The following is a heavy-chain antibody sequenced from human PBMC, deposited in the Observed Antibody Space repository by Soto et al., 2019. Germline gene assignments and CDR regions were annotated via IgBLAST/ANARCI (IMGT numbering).Heavy chain of an antibody. CDR3: ARDEQPEENNWFDP. D-gene: IGHD6-13*01. CDR1: GGSISSGGYY. J-gene: IGHJ5*02. CDR2: IYYSGST. Sequence: SETLSLTCTVSGGSISSGGYYWSWIRQHPGKGLEWIGYIYYSGSTYYNPSLKSRVTISVDTSKNQFSLKLSSVTAADTAVYYCARDEQPEENNWFDPWGQGTLVTVSS. V-gene: IGHV4-31*03.